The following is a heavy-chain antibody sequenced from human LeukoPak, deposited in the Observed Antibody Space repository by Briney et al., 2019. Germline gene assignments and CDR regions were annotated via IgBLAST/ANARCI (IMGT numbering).Heavy chain of an antibody. J-gene: IGHJ4*02. CDR3: AATQGWKAAAGIPDFDY. CDR2: IVVGSGNT. D-gene: IGHD6-13*01. Sequence: SVKVSCKASGFTFTSSAVQWVRQARGQRLEWIGWIVVGSGNTNYAQKFQERVTITRDMSTSTAYMGLSSLRSEDTAVYYCAATQGWKAAAGIPDFDYWDQGTLVTVSS. V-gene: IGHV1-58*01. CDR1: GFTFTSSA.